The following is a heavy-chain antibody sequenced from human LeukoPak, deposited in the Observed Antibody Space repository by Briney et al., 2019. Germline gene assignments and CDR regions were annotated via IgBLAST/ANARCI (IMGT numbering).Heavy chain of an antibody. CDR3: ARRADYYDSSCYQH. Sequence: ASVKVPCKASGYTFTSYDINWVRQATGQGLEWMGWMNPNSGNTGYAQKFQGRVTMTRDTSISTAYMELSSLRSEDTAVYYCARRADYYDSSCYQHWGQGTLVTVSS. D-gene: IGHD3-22*01. V-gene: IGHV1-8*01. CDR2: MNPNSGNT. CDR1: GYTFTSYD. J-gene: IGHJ4*02.